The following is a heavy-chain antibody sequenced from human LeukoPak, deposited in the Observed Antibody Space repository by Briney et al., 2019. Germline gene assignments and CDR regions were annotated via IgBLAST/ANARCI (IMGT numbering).Heavy chain of an antibody. Sequence: GGSLRLSCAASGFTFSSYSMIWVRQAPGKGLEWVSSISSSSSYIYYADSVKGRFTISRDNAKNSLYLQMNSLRAEDTAVYYCASYPIMLVTLRDYWGQGTLVTVSS. CDR3: ASYPIMLVTLRDY. V-gene: IGHV3-21*01. J-gene: IGHJ4*02. CDR1: GFTFSSYS. D-gene: IGHD6-6*01. CDR2: ISSSSSYI.